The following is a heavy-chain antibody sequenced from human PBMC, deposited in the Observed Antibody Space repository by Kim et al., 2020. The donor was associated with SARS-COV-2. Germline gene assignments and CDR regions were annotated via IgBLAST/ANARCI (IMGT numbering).Heavy chain of an antibody. D-gene: IGHD6-13*01. CDR3: AKVQQLGSFDY. Sequence: SQHYADSGKGRFTISRDNSKNTLYLQMNSLRAEDTAVYYCAKVQQLGSFDYWGQGTLVTVSS. J-gene: IGHJ4*02. V-gene: IGHV3-23*01. CDR2: SQ.